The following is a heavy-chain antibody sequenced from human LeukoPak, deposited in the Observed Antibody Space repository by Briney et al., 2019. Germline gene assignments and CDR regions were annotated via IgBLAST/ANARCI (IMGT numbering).Heavy chain of an antibody. CDR2: IYYSGST. CDR3: AMSYGSGSYYNPYYYYYGMDV. Sequence: PSQTLSLTCTVSGGSISSGGYYWSWIRQHPGKGLEWIRYIYYSGSTYYNPSLKSRVTISVDTSKNQFSLKLGSVTAADTAVYYSAMSYGSGSYYNPYYYYYGMDVWGQGTTVTVSS. V-gene: IGHV4-31*03. D-gene: IGHD3-10*01. CDR1: GGSISSGGYY. J-gene: IGHJ6*02.